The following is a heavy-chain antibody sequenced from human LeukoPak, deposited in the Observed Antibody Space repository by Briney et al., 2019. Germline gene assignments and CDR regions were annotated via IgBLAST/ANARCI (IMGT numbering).Heavy chain of an antibody. CDR2: INHSGST. Sequence: PSETLSLTCAVYGGSFSGYYWSWIRQPPGKGLEWIGEINHSGSTNYNPSLKSRVTISVDTSKNQFSLKLSSVTAADTAVYYCAXXRWVVPAARNWFDPWGQGTLVTVSS. J-gene: IGHJ5*02. CDR3: AXXRWVVPAARNWFDP. CDR1: GGSFSGYY. V-gene: IGHV4-34*01. D-gene: IGHD2-2*01.